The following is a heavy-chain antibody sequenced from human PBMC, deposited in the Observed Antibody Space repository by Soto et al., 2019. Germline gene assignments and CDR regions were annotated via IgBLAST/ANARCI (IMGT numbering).Heavy chain of an antibody. CDR1: GYTFTSYG. CDR3: ARGGYCSGGSCYNWFDP. J-gene: IGHJ5*02. CDR2: ISAYNGNT. V-gene: IGHV1-18*01. D-gene: IGHD2-15*01. Sequence: ASVKVSCKASGYTFTSYGISWVRRAPGQGLEWMGWISAYNGNTNYAQKLQGRVTMTTDTSTSTAYMELRSLRSDDTAVYYCARGGYCSGGSCYNWFDPWGQGTLVTVSS.